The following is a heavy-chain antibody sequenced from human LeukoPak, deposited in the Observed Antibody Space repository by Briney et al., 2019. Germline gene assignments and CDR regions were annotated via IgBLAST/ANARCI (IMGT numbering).Heavy chain of an antibody. CDR1: GGSFSGYY. CDR3: ARDAATYYDILTGSNWFDP. CDR2: INHSGST. V-gene: IGHV4-34*01. Sequence: KPSETLSLTCAVYGGSFSGYYWSWIRQPPGKGLEWIGEINHSGSTNYNPSLKSRVTISVDTSKNQFSLKLSSVTAADTAVYYCARDAATYYDILTGSNWFDPWGQGTLVTVSS. J-gene: IGHJ5*02. D-gene: IGHD3-9*01.